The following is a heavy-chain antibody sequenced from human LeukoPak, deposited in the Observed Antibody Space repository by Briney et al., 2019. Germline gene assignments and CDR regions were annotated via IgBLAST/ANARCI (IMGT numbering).Heavy chain of an antibody. CDR2: MNPNNGNT. V-gene: IGHV1-8*01. Sequence: ASVKVSCKPSGYTFTSYDINWVRQATGQGLEWMGWMNPNNGNTVYAQKFQGRVTMTRNASISTAYMELSSLRSEDTAVYYCARGWRYYDFWSGYWERRKDYYGMEVWGPGTTVTVSS. J-gene: IGHJ6*02. CDR1: GYTFTSYD. CDR3: ARGWRYYDFWSGYWERRKDYYGMEV. D-gene: IGHD3-3*01.